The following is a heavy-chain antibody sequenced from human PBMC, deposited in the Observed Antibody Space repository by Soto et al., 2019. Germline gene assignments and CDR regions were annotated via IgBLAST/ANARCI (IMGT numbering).Heavy chain of an antibody. V-gene: IGHV4-30-2*01. J-gene: IGHJ4*02. CDR3: ARAGGLGEVAVDY. CDR1: GGSISSGGYS. CDR2: IYHSGST. D-gene: IGHD6-19*01. Sequence: QLQLQESGSGLVKPSQTLSLTCAVSGGSISSGGYSWSWIRQPPGKGLEWIGYIYHSGSTYYNPSLKSRVTISVDRSKNQFCLKLSSVTAADTAVYYCARAGGLGEVAVDYWGQGTLVTVSS.